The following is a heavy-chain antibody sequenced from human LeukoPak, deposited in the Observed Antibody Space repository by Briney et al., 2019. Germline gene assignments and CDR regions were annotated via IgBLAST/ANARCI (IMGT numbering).Heavy chain of an antibody. Sequence: PSETLSLACTVSVYSISSNYYWGGVRQPPGKALEWIGSGHHSGSTFYNPSLKSRVTISVDTSKHHFYRKVTYVTAADTAVDYCARDGSRGGFWSGSSLHSMDGWGKGTPGTVSP. CDR1: VYSISSNYY. CDR2: GHHSGST. J-gene: IGHJ6*04. CDR3: ARDGSRGGFWSGSSLHSMDG. D-gene: IGHD3-3*01. V-gene: IGHV4-38-2*02.